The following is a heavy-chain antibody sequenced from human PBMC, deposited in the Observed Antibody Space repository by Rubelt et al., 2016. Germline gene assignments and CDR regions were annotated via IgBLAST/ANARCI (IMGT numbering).Heavy chain of an antibody. V-gene: IGHV3-7*01. CDR1: GFMFSSYW. Sequence: DVQLVESGGGLVQPGGSLRLSCTASGFMFSSYWMTWVRQAPGQGLERVANIKRDGSEKYYVDSVTGRCTISRDNAKNALEWQMNSLGVDETDVYDCASGGSVDYWGQGTLVTVSS. D-gene: IGHD1-26*01. J-gene: IGHJ4*02. CDR2: IKRDGSEK. CDR3: ASGGSVDY.